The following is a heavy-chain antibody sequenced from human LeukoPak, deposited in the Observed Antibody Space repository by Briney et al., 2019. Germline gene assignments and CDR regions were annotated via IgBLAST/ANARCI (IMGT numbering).Heavy chain of an antibody. CDR2: IDFSDDGAS. D-gene: IGHD1-26*01. J-gene: IGHJ4*02. Sequence: PGGSRRLSWAASGFRFSGYVMSWVRQAPGRGLEYVSSIDFSDDGASYYADSVKCRLTISRDTSKNTLFLQMNSLRVEDTAFYYCARVDSGNYDYWGQGTLLPASS. CDR3: ARVDSGNYDY. V-gene: IGHV3-23*01. CDR1: GFRFSGYV.